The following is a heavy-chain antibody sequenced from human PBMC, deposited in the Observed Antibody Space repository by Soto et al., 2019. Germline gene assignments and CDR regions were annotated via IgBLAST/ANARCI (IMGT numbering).Heavy chain of an antibody. CDR3: ARDKITGLFDY. J-gene: IGHJ4*02. CDR2: ISHSGST. V-gene: IGHV4-34*01. D-gene: IGHD2-8*02. CDR1: GGYFSGNY. Sequence: QVQLQQWGAGLLKPSETLSLTCAVYGGYFSGNYWTWIRQPPETGLEWIGEISHSGSTNYNPSLKSRVTISVDTSKNQFSLKLTSVTAADTAVYYCARDKITGLFDYWGQGTLVTVSS.